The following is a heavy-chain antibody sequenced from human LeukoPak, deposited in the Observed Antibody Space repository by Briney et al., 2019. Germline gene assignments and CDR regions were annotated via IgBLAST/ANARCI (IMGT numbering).Heavy chain of an antibody. CDR1: GFTFDDYG. Sequence: GGSLRLSRAASGFTFDDYGMSWVRQAPGKGLEWVSGILWSGGSTGYADSVKGRFTISRDNAKNSLYLQMNSLRAEDTALYYCARDDYGSGSWNDFWGQGTLVTVSS. D-gene: IGHD3-10*01. V-gene: IGHV3-20*04. CDR3: ARDDYGSGSWNDF. J-gene: IGHJ4*02. CDR2: ILWSGGST.